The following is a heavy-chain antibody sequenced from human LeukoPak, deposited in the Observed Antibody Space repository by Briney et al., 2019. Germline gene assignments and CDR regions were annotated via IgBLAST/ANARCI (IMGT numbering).Heavy chain of an antibody. V-gene: IGHV3-23*01. CDR2: ILGSGGSP. CDR1: GFTFGSHA. J-gene: IGHJ4*02. D-gene: IGHD5-18*01. Sequence: GGSLRLSCEASGFTFGSHAMYWVRQAPGKGLEWVAGILGSGGSPHYADSVKGRFTISRDNPRNTVYLQINSLRDDDTAVYYCGKTTVGYSSGQKPAWPVDFWGQGTLVTVSS. CDR3: GKTTVGYSSGQKPAWPVDF.